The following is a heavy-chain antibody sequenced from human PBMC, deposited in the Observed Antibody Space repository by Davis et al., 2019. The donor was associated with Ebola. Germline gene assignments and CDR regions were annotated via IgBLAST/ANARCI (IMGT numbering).Heavy chain of an antibody. CDR2: IRSKANGGTT. J-gene: IGHJ6*02. V-gene: IGHV3-15*01. D-gene: IGHD2-2*01. CDR3: ATASGDSILVPAAHHYYYYGMDV. CDR1: GFTFTNAW. Sequence: PGGSLRLSCAASGFTFTNAWMNWVRQAPGKGLEWVGRIRSKANGGTTDYAAPVKGRFTISRDDSTNTLNLQMNSLKTEDTAVYYCATASGDSILVPAAHHYYYYGMDVWGQGTTVTVSS.